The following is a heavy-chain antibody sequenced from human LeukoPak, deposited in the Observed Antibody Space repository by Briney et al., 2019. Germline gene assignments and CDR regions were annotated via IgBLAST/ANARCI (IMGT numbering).Heavy chain of an antibody. D-gene: IGHD4-17*01. J-gene: IGHJ2*01. CDR3: ARLLRSVTTSAIWYFDL. CDR2: IFYSGNT. CDR1: GGSITSNY. Sequence: PSETLSLTCTVSGGSITSNYWSWIRQPPGKGLEWIGYIFYSGNTNYNPSLKSRVTISLDVSKTQFSLKLSSVTAADTAVYYCARLLRSVTTSAIWYFDLWGRGTLVTVSS. V-gene: IGHV4-59*08.